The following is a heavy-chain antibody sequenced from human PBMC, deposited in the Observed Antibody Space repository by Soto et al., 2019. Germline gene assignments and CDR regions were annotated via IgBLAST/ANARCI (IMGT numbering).Heavy chain of an antibody. Sequence: GESLKISCAASGFTFSSYAMSWVRQAPGKGLEWVSAISGSGGSTYYADSVKGRFTISRDNSKNTLYLQMNSLRAEDTAVYYCAKEGYYDSSGYFNFDYWGQGTLVTVSS. CDR2: ISGSGGST. J-gene: IGHJ4*02. CDR3: AKEGYYDSSGYFNFDY. CDR1: GFTFSSYA. D-gene: IGHD3-22*01. V-gene: IGHV3-23*01.